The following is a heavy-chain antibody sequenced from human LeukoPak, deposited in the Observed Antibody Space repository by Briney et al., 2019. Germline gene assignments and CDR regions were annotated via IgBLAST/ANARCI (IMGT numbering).Heavy chain of an antibody. CDR1: GGTFSSYT. J-gene: IGHJ3*02. V-gene: IGHV1-69*02. CDR2: IIPILGIA. D-gene: IGHD3-22*01. CDR3: ASPRRITMIVVVNDAFDT. Sequence: SVKVSCKASGGTFSSYTISWVRQAPGQGLEWMGRIIPILGIANYAQKFQGRVTITADKSTSTAYMELSSLRSEDTAVYYCASPRRITMIVVVNDAFDTWGQGTMVTVSS.